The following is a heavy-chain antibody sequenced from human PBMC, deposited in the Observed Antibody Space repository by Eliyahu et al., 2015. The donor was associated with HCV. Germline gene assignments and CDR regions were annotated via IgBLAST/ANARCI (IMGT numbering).Heavy chain of an antibody. CDR2: ITPMFGTP. Sequence: QVQLVQSGAEVKKPGSSVRVSCKASGGTFXRNAISWVRQAPGQGLEWMGGITPMFGTPNYAQKFQGRVTITADESTSTAYMELSSLKSEDSAFYYCAREGGDYCGGSNCFLLYWGPGTLVTVSS. CDR1: GGTFXRNA. D-gene: IGHD2-15*01. CDR3: AREGGDYCGGSNCFLLY. V-gene: IGHV1-69*01. J-gene: IGHJ4*02.